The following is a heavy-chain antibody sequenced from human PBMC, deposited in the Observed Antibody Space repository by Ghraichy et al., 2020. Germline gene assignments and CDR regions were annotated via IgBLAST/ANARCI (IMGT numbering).Heavy chain of an antibody. V-gene: IGHV4-34*01. CDR2: INHSGST. CDR3: ARAPYSSWSWSGPYFDY. Sequence: SQTLSLTCAVYGGSFSGYYWSWIRQPPGKGLEWIGEINHSGSTNYNPSLKSRVTISVDTSKNQFSLKLSSVTAADTAVYYCARAPYSSWSWSGPYFDYWGQGTLVTVSS. J-gene: IGHJ4*02. D-gene: IGHD5-18*01. CDR1: GGSFSGYY.